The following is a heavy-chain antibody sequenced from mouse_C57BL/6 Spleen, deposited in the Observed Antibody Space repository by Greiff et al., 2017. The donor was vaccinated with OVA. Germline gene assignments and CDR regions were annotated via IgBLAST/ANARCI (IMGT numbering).Heavy chain of an antibody. CDR3: ARNDRVDY. CDR1: GYTFTSYW. J-gene: IGHJ2*01. D-gene: IGHD2-12*01. V-gene: IGHV1-7*01. CDR2: INPSSGYT. Sequence: VQLQQSGAELAKPGASVKLSCKASGYTFTSYWMPWVKQRPGQGLEWIGYINPSSGYTKYNQKFKDKSTLTADNSSSTAYMQLSSLTYEDSAVYYCARNDRVDYWGQGTTLTVSS.